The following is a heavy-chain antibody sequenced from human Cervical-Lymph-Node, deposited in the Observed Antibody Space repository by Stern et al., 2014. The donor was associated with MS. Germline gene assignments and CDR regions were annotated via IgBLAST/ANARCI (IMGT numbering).Heavy chain of an antibody. J-gene: IGHJ4*02. CDR1: GYTFTNTG. V-gene: IGHV1-18*01. CDR2: VSTYSGNT. D-gene: IGHD1-1*01. CDR3: ARGDDKTSYDY. Sequence: QVQLVQSGAEVKKPGASVKVSCKASGYTFTNTGINWVRLAPGQGPEWMGWVSTYSGNTKYAQKLRGRVTMTTDTSTSTAYMELRSLRSDDTAVYYCARGDDKTSYDYWGQGTLVTVSS.